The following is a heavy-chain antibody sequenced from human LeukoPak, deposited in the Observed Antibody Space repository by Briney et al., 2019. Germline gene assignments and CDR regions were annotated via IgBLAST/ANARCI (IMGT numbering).Heavy chain of an antibody. CDR2: ISAYNGNT. Sequence: ASVKVSCKASGYTFTSYGISWVRQAPGQGLEWMGWISAYNGNTNYAQKLQGRVTMTTDTSTSTAYMELRSLRSDDTAVYYCARGYCSGGSCYSLMDVWGQGTTVTVSS. V-gene: IGHV1-18*01. CDR3: ARGYCSGGSCYSLMDV. J-gene: IGHJ6*02. CDR1: GYTFTSYG. D-gene: IGHD2-15*01.